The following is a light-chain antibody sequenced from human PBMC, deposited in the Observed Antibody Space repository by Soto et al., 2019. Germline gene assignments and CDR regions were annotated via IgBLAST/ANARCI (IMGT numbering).Light chain of an antibody. J-gene: IGKJ1*01. CDR3: QQYNSYSPWS. CDR1: QSISSW. V-gene: IGKV1-5*03. Sequence: DIQMTQSPSTLSASVGDRVTITCRASQSISSWLAWYQHKPGKAPYLLIYKASTLESGVPSRFSGSGSGTEFTLTINSLQPDDFATYYCQQYNSYSPWSFGQGTKVEIK. CDR2: KAS.